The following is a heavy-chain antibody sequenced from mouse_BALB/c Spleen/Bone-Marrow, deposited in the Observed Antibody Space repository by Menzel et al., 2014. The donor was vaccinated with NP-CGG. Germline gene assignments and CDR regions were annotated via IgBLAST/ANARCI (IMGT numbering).Heavy chain of an antibody. CDR3: ARHYGSNYYAMDY. V-gene: IGHV2-6-7*01. CDR1: GFSLTGYG. J-gene: IGHJ4*01. CDR2: IWGDGGT. D-gene: IGHD1-1*01. Sequence: VQRVESGPGLVAPSQSLSIPCTVSGFSLTGYGVNWVRQPPGKGLEWLGMIWGDGGTDYNSALKSRLSISKDNSKSQVFLKMNSLQTDDTARYYCARHYGSNYYAMDYWGQGTSVTVSS.